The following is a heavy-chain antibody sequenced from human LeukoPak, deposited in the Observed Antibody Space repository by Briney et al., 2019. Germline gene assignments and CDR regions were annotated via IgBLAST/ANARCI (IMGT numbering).Heavy chain of an antibody. CDR1: GGSFSSYY. CDR3: ARGQRRLYGGNRKYYFDY. J-gene: IGHJ4*02. CDR2: INHSGST. Sequence: SETLSLTCAVYGGSFSSYYWSWIRQPPGKGLEWIGEINHSGSTNYNPSLKSRVTISVDTSKNQFSLKLSSVTAADTAVYYCARGQRRLYGGNRKYYFDYWGQGTLVTVSS. D-gene: IGHD4-23*01. V-gene: IGHV4-34*01.